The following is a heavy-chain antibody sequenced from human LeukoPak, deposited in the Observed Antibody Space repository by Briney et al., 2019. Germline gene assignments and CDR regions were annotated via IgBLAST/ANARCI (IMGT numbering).Heavy chain of an antibody. CDR1: GYSISSGYY. CDR3: ARLFWGKYYFGY. Sequence: PSETLSLTCAVSGYSISSGYYWGWIRQPPGKGLEWIGSIYHSGSTYYNPSLKSRVTISVDTSKNQFSLKLSSVTAADTAVYYCARLFWGKYYFGYWGQGTLVTVSS. V-gene: IGHV4-38-2*01. J-gene: IGHJ4*02. D-gene: IGHD7-27*01. CDR2: IYHSGST.